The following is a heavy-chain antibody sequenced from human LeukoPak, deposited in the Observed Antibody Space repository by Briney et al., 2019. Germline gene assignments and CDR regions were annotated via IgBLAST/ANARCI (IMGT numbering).Heavy chain of an antibody. CDR3: ARGALYYYGSGSYLYMDV. J-gene: IGHJ6*03. CDR2: IKQDGSEK. Sequence: PGGSLRLSCAASGFTFSSYWMSWVRQAPGKGLEWVANIKQDGSEKYYVDSVKGRFTISRDNAKNSLYLQMNSLRAEDTAVYYCARGALYYYGSGSYLYMDVWGKGTTVTISS. CDR1: GFTFSSYW. D-gene: IGHD3-10*01. V-gene: IGHV3-7*01.